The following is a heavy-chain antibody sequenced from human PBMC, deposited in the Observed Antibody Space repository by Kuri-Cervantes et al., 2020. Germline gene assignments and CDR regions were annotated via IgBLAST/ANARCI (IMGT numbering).Heavy chain of an antibody. D-gene: IGHD3-10*01. J-gene: IGHJ4*02. CDR1: GFTSDDYA. Sequence: GGSLRLSCAASGFTSDDYAMHWVRQAPGKGLEWVSGISWNSGSIGYADSVKGRFTISRDNAKNSLYLQMNSLRAEDTALYYCAKDIFTMVRGVIEDWGQGTLVTVSS. CDR2: ISWNSGSI. V-gene: IGHV3-9*02. CDR3: AKDIFTMVRGVIED.